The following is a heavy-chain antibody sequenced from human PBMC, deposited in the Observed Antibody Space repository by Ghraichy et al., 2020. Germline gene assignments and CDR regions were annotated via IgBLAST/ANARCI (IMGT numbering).Heavy chain of an antibody. V-gene: IGHV4-39*01. CDR3: ARLEEGYGGPLGD. CDR2: IYYSGST. D-gene: IGHD4-23*01. CDR1: GGSISSSSYY. J-gene: IGHJ4*02. Sequence: SETLSLTCTVSGGSISSSSYYWGWIRQPPGKGLEWIGSIYYSGSTYYNPSLKSRVTISVDTSKNQFSLKLSSVTAADTAVYYCARLEEGYGGPLGDWGQGTLVTVSS.